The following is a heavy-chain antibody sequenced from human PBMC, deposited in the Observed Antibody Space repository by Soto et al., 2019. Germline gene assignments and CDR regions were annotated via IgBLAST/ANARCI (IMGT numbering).Heavy chain of an antibody. CDR3: ARGGWSGYSPAGSFDP. CDR2: IYYSGST. J-gene: IGHJ5*02. V-gene: IGHV4-59*01. D-gene: IGHD3-3*01. Sequence: QVQLQESGPGLVKPSETLSLTCTVSGGSISSYYWSWIRQPPGKGLEWIGYIYYSGSTNYNPSLKSRVTISVDTSKNQFSLKRSSVTAADTAVYYCARGGWSGYSPAGSFDPWGQGTLVTVSS. CDR1: GGSISSYY.